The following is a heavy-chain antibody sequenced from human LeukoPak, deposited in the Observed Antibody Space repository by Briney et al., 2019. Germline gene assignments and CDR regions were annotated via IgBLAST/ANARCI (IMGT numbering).Heavy chain of an antibody. Sequence: PGRSLRLSCAASGFTFSSYGMHWVRQAPGKGLEWVAVIWYDGSNKYYADSVKGRFTISRDNSKNTLYLQMNSLRAEDTAVYYCARDFSSRPLTWGYYYYGMDVWGQGTTVTVSS. CDR2: IWYDGSNK. V-gene: IGHV3-33*01. D-gene: IGHD6-13*01. J-gene: IGHJ6*02. CDR3: ARDFSSRPLTWGYYYYGMDV. CDR1: GFTFSSYG.